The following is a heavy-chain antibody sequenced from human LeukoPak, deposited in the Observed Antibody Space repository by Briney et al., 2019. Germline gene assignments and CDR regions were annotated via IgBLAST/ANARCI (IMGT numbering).Heavy chain of an antibody. V-gene: IGHV6-1*01. Sequence: SQTLSLTCVISGDSVSSNNAAWNWIRQSPSRGLEWLGRTYYRSKWYSYYAVSVKSRIIINPDTSKNQFSLQLNSVTPEDTAVYYCARSPSPYSSGWYFDYWGQGTLVTVSS. CDR1: GDSVSSNNAA. CDR2: TYYRSKWYS. J-gene: IGHJ4*02. CDR3: ARSPSPYSSGWYFDY. D-gene: IGHD6-19*01.